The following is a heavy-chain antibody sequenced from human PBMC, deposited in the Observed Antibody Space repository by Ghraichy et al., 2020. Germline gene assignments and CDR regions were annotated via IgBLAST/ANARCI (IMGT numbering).Heavy chain of an antibody. CDR3: ASGALSQIPDFQH. Sequence: GGSLRLSCAASGFTFDDYAMHWVRQAPGKGLEWVSGISWNSGSIGYADSVKGRFTISRDNSKNTLYLQMNSLRAEDTAVYYCASGALSQIPDFQHWGQGTLVTVAS. CDR2: ISWNSGSI. V-gene: IGHV3-9*01. D-gene: IGHD3-3*01. J-gene: IGHJ1*01. CDR1: GFTFDDYA.